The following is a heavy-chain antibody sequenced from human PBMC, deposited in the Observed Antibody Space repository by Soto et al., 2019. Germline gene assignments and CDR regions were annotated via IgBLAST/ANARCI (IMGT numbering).Heavy chain of an antibody. D-gene: IGHD6-13*01. Sequence: QVQIVQSGAEEKKPGASVKVSCKASGYTFTSYAMHWVRQSPGQRLEWMGWINAGNGNTKYSQKLQGRVTITRDTCASTAYIELRSLRSEDTAVYYCARDVAAADYWGQGTLVTVSS. CDR2: INAGNGNT. CDR3: ARDVAAADY. V-gene: IGHV1-3*05. J-gene: IGHJ4*02. CDR1: GYTFTSYA.